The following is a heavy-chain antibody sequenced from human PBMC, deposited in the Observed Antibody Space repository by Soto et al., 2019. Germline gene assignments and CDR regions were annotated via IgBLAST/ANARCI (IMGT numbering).Heavy chain of an antibody. D-gene: IGHD3-10*01. CDR3: AKAGNLMYYYGSGSLFDY. CDR1: EFTFSSYA. J-gene: IGHJ4*02. V-gene: IGHV3-23*01. CDR2: ISGSGGST. Sequence: GGSLRLSCAASEFTFSSYAMNWVRQAPGKGLEWVSGISGSGGSTYYADSVKGRFTVSRDNSKNTLYLQMNSLRADDTAVYYCAKAGNLMYYYGSGSLFDYWGQGTLVTVSS.